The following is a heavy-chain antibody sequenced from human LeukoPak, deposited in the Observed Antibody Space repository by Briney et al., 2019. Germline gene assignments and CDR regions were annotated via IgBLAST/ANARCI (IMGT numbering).Heavy chain of an antibody. V-gene: IGHV1-8*01. Sequence: ASVKVSCKASGYNFTSYDINWVRQATGQGLEWMGWMNPNSGNTGYAQKFQGRATMTRNTSISTAYMELRRLRSDDTAVYYCARAKIGYYGSGSYNYYMDVWGKGTTVTVSS. J-gene: IGHJ6*03. CDR2: MNPNSGNT. D-gene: IGHD3-10*01. CDR3: ARAKIGYYGSGSYNYYMDV. CDR1: GYNFTSYD.